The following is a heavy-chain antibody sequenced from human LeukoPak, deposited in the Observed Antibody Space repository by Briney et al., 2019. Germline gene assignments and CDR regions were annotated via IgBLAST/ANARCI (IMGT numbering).Heavy chain of an antibody. CDR1: GFTFSTYS. CDR2: IGSSGRTK. CDR3: VRDQYSNSWLHYFDQ. V-gene: IGHV3-48*04. Sequence: GGSLRLSCEASGFTFSTYSMNWVRQAPGKGLEWVSDIGSSGRTKDYADSVKGRFTISRDNAKNSLYLQMNSLIAEDTAVYYCVRDQYSNSWLHYFDQWGQGTLVTVSS. J-gene: IGHJ4*02. D-gene: IGHD6-13*01.